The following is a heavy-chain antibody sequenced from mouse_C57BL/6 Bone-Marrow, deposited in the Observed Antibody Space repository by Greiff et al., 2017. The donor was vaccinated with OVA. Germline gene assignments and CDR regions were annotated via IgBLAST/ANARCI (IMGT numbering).Heavy chain of an antibody. D-gene: IGHD1-1*01. CDR1: GYTFTSYG. J-gene: IGHJ2*01. V-gene: IGHV1-81*01. CDR3: AREEPNGPYYGLGY. CDR2: IYPRSGNT. Sequence: QVQLQQSGAELARPGASVKLSCKASGYTFTSYGISWVKQRTGQGLEWIGEIYPRSGNTYYTEKFKGKATLTADKSSSTAYMELRILTSEDSAVYCCAREEPNGPYYGLGYWGQGTTLTVSS.